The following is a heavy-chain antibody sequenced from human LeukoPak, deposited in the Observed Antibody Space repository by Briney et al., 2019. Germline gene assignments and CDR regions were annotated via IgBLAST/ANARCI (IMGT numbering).Heavy chain of an antibody. CDR3: ARVRYSYGYRAHFDY. V-gene: IGHV4-59*01. J-gene: IGHJ4*02. CDR1: GGSITESY. CDR2: IYYSRST. D-gene: IGHD5-18*01. Sequence: SETLSLTCTVSGGSITESYWSWIRQSPGKGLEWIGHIYYSRSTNYNSSLKSRVTMSLDTSKNQFSLKLSSVSAADTAVYYCARVRYSYGYRAHFDYWGQGTLVTVSS.